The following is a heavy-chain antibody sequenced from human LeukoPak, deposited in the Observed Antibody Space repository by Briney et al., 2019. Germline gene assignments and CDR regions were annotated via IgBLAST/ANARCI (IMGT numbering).Heavy chain of an antibody. CDR3: ARVGRAYYGSGSPFDY. CDR1: GGSISSSTDY. Sequence: PSETLSLTCTVSGGSISSSTDYWGWIRQPPGKGLEWIGSIYYSGSTYYNPSLMSRVTISVDTSKNQFSLKLSSVTAADTAIYYCARVGRAYYGSGSPFDYWGQGTLVTVSS. D-gene: IGHD3-10*01. CDR2: IYYSGST. V-gene: IGHV4-39*07. J-gene: IGHJ4*02.